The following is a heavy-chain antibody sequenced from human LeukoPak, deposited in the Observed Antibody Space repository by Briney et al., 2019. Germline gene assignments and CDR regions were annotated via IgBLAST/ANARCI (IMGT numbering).Heavy chain of an antibody. Sequence: ASVKVSCKASGYTFTSYDINWVRQATGQGLEWMGWMNPNSGNTGYAQKFQGRVTMTRNTSIGTAYMELSSLRSEDTAVYYCARGGGIVYSSSWYSGGRLKRDWFDPWGQGTLVTVSS. J-gene: IGHJ5*02. CDR3: ARGGGIVYSSSWYSGGRLKRDWFDP. CDR1: GYTFTSYD. D-gene: IGHD6-13*01. V-gene: IGHV1-8*01. CDR2: MNPNSGNT.